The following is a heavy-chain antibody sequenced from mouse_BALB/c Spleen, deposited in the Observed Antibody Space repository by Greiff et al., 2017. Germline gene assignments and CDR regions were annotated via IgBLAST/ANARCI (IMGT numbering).Heavy chain of an antibody. J-gene: IGHJ1*01. Sequence: EVMLVESGGGLVQPGGSLRLSCATSGFTFTNYYMSWVRQPPGKALEWLGFIRNKANGYTTEYSASVKGRFTISRDNSQSILYLQMNTLRAEDSATYYCARADYYGSSWYFDVWGAGTTVTVSS. D-gene: IGHD1-1*01. CDR3: ARADYYGSSWYFDV. CDR2: IRNKANGYTT. V-gene: IGHV7-3*02. CDR1: GFTFTNYY.